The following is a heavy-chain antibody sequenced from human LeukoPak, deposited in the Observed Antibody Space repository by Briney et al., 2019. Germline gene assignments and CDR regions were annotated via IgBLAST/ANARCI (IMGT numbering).Heavy chain of an antibody. CDR1: GFTFSSYS. D-gene: IGHD6-19*01. J-gene: IGHJ5*02. CDR3: ARDRVNSGWSTQWFDP. CDR2: ISSSSSYI. V-gene: IGHV3-21*01. Sequence: PGGSLRLSCAASGFTFSSYSMNWVRQAPGKGLEWVSSISSSSSYIYYADSVKGRFTISRDNAKNSLYLQMNSLRAEDTAVYYCARDRVNSGWSTQWFDPWGQGTLVTVSS.